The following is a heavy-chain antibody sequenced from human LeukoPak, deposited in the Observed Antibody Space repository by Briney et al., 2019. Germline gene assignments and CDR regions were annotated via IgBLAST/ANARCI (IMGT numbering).Heavy chain of an antibody. CDR3: ASSRDGYNWGFDY. V-gene: IGHV1-69*05. Sequence: SVKVSCKASGGTFSSYAISWVRQAPGQGLEWMGGIIPIFGTANYAQKFQGRVTSTTDESTSTAYMELSSLRSEDTAVYYCASSRDGYNWGFDYWGQGTLVTVSS. CDR1: GGTFSSYA. CDR2: IIPIFGTA. D-gene: IGHD5-24*01. J-gene: IGHJ4*02.